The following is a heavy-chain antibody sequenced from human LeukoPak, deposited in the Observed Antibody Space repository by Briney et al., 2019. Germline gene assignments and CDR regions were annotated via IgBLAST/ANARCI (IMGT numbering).Heavy chain of an antibody. Sequence: ASVKVSCKVSGYTLIELSMHWVRQAPGKGLEWMGGFDPGDGETIYAQKFQGRVTMTEDTSTDTAYMELSSLRSEDTAVYYCATYYTVATIPITFDYWGQGTLVTVSS. D-gene: IGHD5-12*01. CDR3: ATYYTVATIPITFDY. V-gene: IGHV1-24*01. CDR1: GYTLIELS. CDR2: FDPGDGET. J-gene: IGHJ4*02.